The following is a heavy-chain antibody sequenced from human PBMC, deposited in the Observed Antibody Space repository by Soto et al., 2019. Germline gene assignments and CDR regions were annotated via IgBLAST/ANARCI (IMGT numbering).Heavy chain of an antibody. D-gene: IGHD4-17*01. CDR1: GYTFTSYG. CDR3: AGLDYGDYRWIDY. J-gene: IGHJ4*02. CDR2: ISAYNGNT. Sequence: ASVKVSCKASGYTFTSYGISWVRQAPGQGLEWMGWISAYNGNTNYAQKFQGRVTITADKSTSTAYMELSSLRSEDTAVYYCAGLDYGDYRWIDYWGQGTLVTVSS. V-gene: IGHV1-18*01.